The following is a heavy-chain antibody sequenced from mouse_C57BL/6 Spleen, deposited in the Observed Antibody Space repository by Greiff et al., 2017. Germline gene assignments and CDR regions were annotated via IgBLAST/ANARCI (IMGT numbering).Heavy chain of an antibody. D-gene: IGHD4-1*01. V-gene: IGHV1-61*01. CDR3: ARSGGLTGKDY. CDR2: IYPSDSET. Sequence: QVQLQQPGAELVRPGSSVKLSCKASGYTFTSYWMDWVKQRPGQGLEWIGNIYPSDSETHYNQKFKDKATLTVDKSSSTAYMQLSSLTSEDSAVYYCARSGGLTGKDYWGQGTTLTVSS. J-gene: IGHJ2*01. CDR1: GYTFTSYW.